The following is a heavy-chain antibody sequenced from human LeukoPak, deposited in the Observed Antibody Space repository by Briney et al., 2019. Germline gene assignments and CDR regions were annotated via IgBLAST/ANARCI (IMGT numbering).Heavy chain of an antibody. CDR1: GDSISRYH. Sequence: ASETLSLTCTVSGDSISRYHWSWIRQHPGKGLEWIGYIYYSGSTNYNPSLKSRVTISVDTSKNQFSLKLSSVTAADTAVYYCARRGGGGYCSSTSCLDNWFDPWGQGTLVTVSS. CDR2: IYYSGST. J-gene: IGHJ5*02. CDR3: ARRGGGGYCSSTSCLDNWFDP. D-gene: IGHD2-2*01. V-gene: IGHV4-59*01.